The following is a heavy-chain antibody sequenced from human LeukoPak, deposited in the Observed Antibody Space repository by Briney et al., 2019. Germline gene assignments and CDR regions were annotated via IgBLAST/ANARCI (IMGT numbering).Heavy chain of an antibody. D-gene: IGHD3-22*01. Sequence: ASVNVSSTASGYTFTGYNIYWVRQAPGQGLEYMGWTNPNRGGTNSTQKFQGRVTMTRDTSISTAYMEPSRLRSDDTAVYYCARAAEGGYHYWGQGTLVTVSS. CDR3: ARAAEGGYHY. CDR1: GYTFTGYN. J-gene: IGHJ4*02. CDR2: TNPNRGGT. V-gene: IGHV1-2*02.